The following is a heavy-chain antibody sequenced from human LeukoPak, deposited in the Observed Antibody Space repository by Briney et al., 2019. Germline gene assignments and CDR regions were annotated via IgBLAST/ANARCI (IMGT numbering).Heavy chain of an antibody. CDR1: GGSISSYY. CDR2: IYTSGST. CDR3: ARDQPGITIFGVAPDALDI. V-gene: IGHV4-4*07. Sequence: PSETLSLTCTVSGGSISSYYWSWIRQPAGKGLEWIGRIYTSGSTNYNPSPKSRVTMSVDTSKNQFSLKLSSVTAADTAVYYCARDQPGITIFGVAPDALDIWGQGTMVTVSS. J-gene: IGHJ3*02. D-gene: IGHD3-3*01.